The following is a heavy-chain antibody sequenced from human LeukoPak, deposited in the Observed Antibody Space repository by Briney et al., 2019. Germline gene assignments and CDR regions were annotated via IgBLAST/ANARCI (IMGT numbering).Heavy chain of an antibody. CDR3: ARDKDSSRPFDY. CDR1: GFTFSGSA. J-gene: IGHJ4*02. Sequence: GGSLRLSCAASGFTFSGSAMHWVRQASGKGLEWVSYISSSGSTIYYADSVKGRFTITRDNAKNSLYLQMNSLRAEDTAVYYCARDKDSSRPFDYWGQGTLVTVSS. CDR2: ISSSGSTI. D-gene: IGHD6-13*01. V-gene: IGHV3-48*03.